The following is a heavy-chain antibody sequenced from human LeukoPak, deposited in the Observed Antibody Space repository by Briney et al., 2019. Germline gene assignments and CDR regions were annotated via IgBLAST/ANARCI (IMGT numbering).Heavy chain of an antibody. D-gene: IGHD4-17*01. CDR3: VKGEATVIDY. CDR1: GFTFSNYW. CDR2: INSDGSST. V-gene: IGHV3-74*01. Sequence: GGSLRLSCAASGFTFSNYWMHWVRQAPGKGLVWVSRINSDGSSTTSADSVKGRFTISRDNAKNTLYLQMNSLRAEDTAVYYCVKGEATVIDYWGQGTLVTVSS. J-gene: IGHJ4*02.